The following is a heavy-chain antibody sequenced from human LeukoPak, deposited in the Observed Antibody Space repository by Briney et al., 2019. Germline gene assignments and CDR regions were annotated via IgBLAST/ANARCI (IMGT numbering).Heavy chain of an antibody. CDR3: ASMYFSQYLQH. J-gene: IGHJ1*01. CDR2: IYSGGST. CDR1: GFTVSSNF. D-gene: IGHD2-8*01. V-gene: IGHV3-53*01. Sequence: GGSLRLSCAASGFTVSSNFMSWVRQAPGKGLEWVSVIYSGGSTYYADSVKGRFTISRDNSKNTLYLQMNSLRAEDTAVYYCASMYFSQYLQHWGQGTLVTVSS.